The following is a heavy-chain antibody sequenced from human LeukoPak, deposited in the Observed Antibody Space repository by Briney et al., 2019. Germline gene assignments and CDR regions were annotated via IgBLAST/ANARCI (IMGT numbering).Heavy chain of an antibody. J-gene: IGHJ4*02. D-gene: IGHD6-19*01. V-gene: IGHV3-48*03. CDR1: GFTFSSYE. Sequence: GGSLRLSCAASGFTFSSYEMNWVRQAPGKGLEWVSYISSSGGTIYYADSVKGRFTISRDNAKNSLYLQMNSLRAEDTAAYYCARGPKFSSGWYGGYWGQGTLVIVSS. CDR3: ARGPKFSSGWYGGY. CDR2: ISSSGGTI.